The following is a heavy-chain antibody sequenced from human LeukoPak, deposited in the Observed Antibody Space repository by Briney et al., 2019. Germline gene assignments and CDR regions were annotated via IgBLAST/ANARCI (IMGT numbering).Heavy chain of an antibody. Sequence: GASVKVSCKASGYTFTGYYMHWVRQAPGQGLEWMGWINPNSGGTNYAQKLQGRVTMTTDTSTSTAYMELRSLRSDDTAVYYCATSPRYCSGGSCYFPFDYWGQGTLVTVSS. D-gene: IGHD2-15*01. CDR1: GYTFTGYY. CDR3: ATSPRYCSGGSCYFPFDY. V-gene: IGHV1-2*02. J-gene: IGHJ4*02. CDR2: INPNSGGT.